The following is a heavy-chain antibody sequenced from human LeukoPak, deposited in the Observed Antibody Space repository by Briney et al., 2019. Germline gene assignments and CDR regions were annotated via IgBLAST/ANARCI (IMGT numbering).Heavy chain of an antibody. Sequence: APVKVSCKASGYTFTGYYMHWVRQPPGQGLAWMGWINPNSGGTNYAQKCQGRVNMTRDTSISTAYMELSRLRSDDTAVYYCARELIAAAGTHYYGMDVWGQGTSVTVSS. CDR3: ARELIAAAGTHYYGMDV. J-gene: IGHJ6*02. V-gene: IGHV1-2*02. CDR2: INPNSGGT. D-gene: IGHD6-13*01. CDR1: GYTFTGYY.